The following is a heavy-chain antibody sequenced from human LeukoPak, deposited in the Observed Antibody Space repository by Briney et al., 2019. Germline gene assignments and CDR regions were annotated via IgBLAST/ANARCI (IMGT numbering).Heavy chain of an antibody. Sequence: GGSLRLSCAASGFTFNTYAMSWVRQAPGKGLEWVSYISRSSSSIYYADSVKGRFTISRDNAKNSLYLQMNNLRDEDTAVYYCAREPTGASDAFDIWGQGTMVTVSS. D-gene: IGHD1-14*01. CDR1: GFTFNTYA. J-gene: IGHJ3*02. CDR3: AREPTGASDAFDI. CDR2: ISRSSSSI. V-gene: IGHV3-48*02.